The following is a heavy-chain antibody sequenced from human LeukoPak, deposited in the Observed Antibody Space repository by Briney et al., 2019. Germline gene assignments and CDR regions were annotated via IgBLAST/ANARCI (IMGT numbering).Heavy chain of an antibody. CDR3: TTIRPDH. CDR2: INPTSTSI. CDR1: GLTFSDYS. Sequence: GRSLRLSCVASGLTFSDYSINWVRRAPGKRLEWVSSINPTSTSIYYADAVRGRFTISRDNAKHTLFLQMNSLRAEDTAVYYCTTIRPDHWGQGTLVTVSS. J-gene: IGHJ5*02. V-gene: IGHV3-21*01. D-gene: IGHD5-12*01.